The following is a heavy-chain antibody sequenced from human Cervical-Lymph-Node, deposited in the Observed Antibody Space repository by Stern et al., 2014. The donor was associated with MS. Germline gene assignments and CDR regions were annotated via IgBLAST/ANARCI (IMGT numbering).Heavy chain of an antibody. V-gene: IGHV1-46*01. CDR1: GYTFTSDY. J-gene: IGHJ6*02. D-gene: IGHD2/OR15-2a*01. Sequence: QVQLGQSGAEVKKTGASVKVSCKASGYTFTSDYMHWVRQAPGQGLEWMGIINPSGGRTSYAQKFQGRVTMTRDTSTSTVHMELSSLRSEDTAVYYCARQNYYNGMDVWGQGTTVIVSS. CDR2: INPSGGRT. CDR3: ARQNYYNGMDV.